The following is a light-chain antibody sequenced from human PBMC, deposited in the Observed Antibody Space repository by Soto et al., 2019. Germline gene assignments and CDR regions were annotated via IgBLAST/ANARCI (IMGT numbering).Light chain of an antibody. CDR1: SRDVGGYDY. V-gene: IGLV2-14*01. CDR3: FSHRRGDSHV. Sequence: QSALTQPASVSGSPGQSITISCTGTSRDVGGYDYVSWYQQYPGKAPKLMIYGVTNRPSGVSNRFSGSKTGNTASLTISGLQAEDEAYYYCFSHRRGDSHVFGTGTKVTV. CDR2: GVT. J-gene: IGLJ1*01.